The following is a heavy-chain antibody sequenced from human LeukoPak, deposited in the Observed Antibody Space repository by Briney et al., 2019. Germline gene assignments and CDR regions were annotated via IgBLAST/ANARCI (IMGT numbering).Heavy chain of an antibody. Sequence: ASVKVSCKASGYTFTSYGISWVRQAPGQGLEWMGWISVYNDNTNYVQKLQGRLTMTTDTSTSTAYMELRSLRSDDTAVYYCARDYPKDYYDSSGYFDYWGQETLVTVSS. CDR1: GYTFTSYG. V-gene: IGHV1-18*01. CDR3: ARDYPKDYYDSSGYFDY. J-gene: IGHJ4*02. CDR2: ISVYNDNT. D-gene: IGHD3-22*01.